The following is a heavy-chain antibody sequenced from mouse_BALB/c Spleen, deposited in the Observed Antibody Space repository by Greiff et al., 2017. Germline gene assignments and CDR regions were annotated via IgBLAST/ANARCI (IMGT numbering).Heavy chain of an antibody. CDR1: GYTFTSYW. CDR2: INPSTGYT. D-gene: IGHD2-1*01. Sequence: VQLQQSGAELAKPGASVKMSCKASGYTFTSYWMHWVKQRPGQGLEWIGYINPSTGYTEYNQKFKDKATLTADKSSSTAYMQLSSLTSEDSAVYYCARLGDGNLYFDYWGQGTTLTVSS. CDR3: ARLGDGNLYFDY. V-gene: IGHV1-7*01. J-gene: IGHJ2*01.